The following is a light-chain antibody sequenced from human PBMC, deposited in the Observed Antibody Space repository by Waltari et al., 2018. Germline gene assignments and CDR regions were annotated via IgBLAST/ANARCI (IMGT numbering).Light chain of an antibody. CDR2: LGS. J-gene: IGKJ1*01. V-gene: IGKV2-28*01. CDR1: QSLLHSNGFNY. Sequence: DIVMTQSPLSLSVTPGEPASISCRSSQSLLHSNGFNYLDWYLQKPGQSPQLLISLGSNRASGVPDRFSGSGSGTDFTLKISRVEAEDVGVYYCMQTLQTPRTFGQGTKVEIK. CDR3: MQTLQTPRT.